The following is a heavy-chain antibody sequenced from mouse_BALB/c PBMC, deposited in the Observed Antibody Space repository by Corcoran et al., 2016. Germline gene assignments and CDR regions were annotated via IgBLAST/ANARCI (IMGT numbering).Heavy chain of an antibody. CDR2: IYWDDDK. V-gene: IGHV8-12*01. CDR1: GFSLSTSGMG. D-gene: IGHD4-1*01. CDR3: ARLTNWDY. J-gene: IGHJ2*01. Sequence: QVTLKESGPGILQPSQTLSLTCSFSGFSLSTSGMGVSWIRQPSGKGLEWLAHIYWDDDKRYNPSLKSRLTISKDTSSNQVLLKITSVDTADTATYYCARLTNWDYWGQGTTLTVSS.